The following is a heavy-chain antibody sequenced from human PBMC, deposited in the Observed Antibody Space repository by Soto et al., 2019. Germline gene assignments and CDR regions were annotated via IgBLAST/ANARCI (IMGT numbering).Heavy chain of an antibody. V-gene: IGHV3-9*01. CDR3: AKDYAEKTSRLGFFDL. D-gene: IGHD3-16*01. Sequence: EVQLVESGGGLVQPGWSLRLSCVVSGFSFDEYGMHWVRQAPGKGLEWVSGISWNRRTIVYADSVRGRFTVSRDNAKNSLYLQMNTLRPEDTALYYCAKDYAEKTSRLGFFDLWGRGTLVTVSS. J-gene: IGHJ2*01. CDR2: ISWNRRTI. CDR1: GFSFDEYG.